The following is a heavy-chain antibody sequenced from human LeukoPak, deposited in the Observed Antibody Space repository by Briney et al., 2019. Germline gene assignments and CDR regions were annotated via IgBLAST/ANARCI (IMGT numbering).Heavy chain of an antibody. Sequence: SETLSLPCTVSGGSISSYYWSWIRQPPGKGLEWIGYIYYSGSTNYNPSLKSRVTISVDTSKNQFSLKLSSVTAADTAVYYCARVVTGIAAAGVFDYWGQGTLVTVSS. CDR2: IYYSGST. CDR1: GGSISSYY. CDR3: ARVVTGIAAAGVFDY. D-gene: IGHD6-13*01. J-gene: IGHJ4*02. V-gene: IGHV4-59*01.